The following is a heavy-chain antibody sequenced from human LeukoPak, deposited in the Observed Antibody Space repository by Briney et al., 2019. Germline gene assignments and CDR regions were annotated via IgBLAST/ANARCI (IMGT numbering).Heavy chain of an antibody. CDR1: GGTFSSYA. Sequence: SVKVSCKASGGTFSSYAISWVRQAPGQGLEWMGGIIPIFGTANYAQKFQGRVTITADESTSTAYMELSSLRSEDTAVYYCAGGIAAAGTSVWFDPWGQGTLVTVSS. CDR2: IIPIFGTA. V-gene: IGHV1-69*13. D-gene: IGHD6-13*01. J-gene: IGHJ5*02. CDR3: AGGIAAAGTSVWFDP.